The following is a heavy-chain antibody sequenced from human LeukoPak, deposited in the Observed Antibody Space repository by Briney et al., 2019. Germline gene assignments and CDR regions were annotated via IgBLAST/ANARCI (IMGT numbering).Heavy chain of an antibody. V-gene: IGHV1-18*01. D-gene: IGHD2-15*01. J-gene: IGHJ4*02. Sequence: ASVKVSCKASGYTFTSYGISWVRQAPGQGLEWMGWISAYNGNTNYARELRGRVTMTTDTSTSTAYMELRSLRSDDTAVYYCARAGWRYYFDYWGQGTLVTVSS. CDR2: ISAYNGNT. CDR3: ARAGWRYYFDY. CDR1: GYTFTSYG.